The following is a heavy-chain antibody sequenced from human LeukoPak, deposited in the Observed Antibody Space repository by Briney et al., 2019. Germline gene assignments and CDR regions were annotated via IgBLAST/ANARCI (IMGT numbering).Heavy chain of an antibody. J-gene: IGHJ4*02. CDR2: ISSSGSTI. D-gene: IGHD6-19*01. CDR3: AREGIAVAGSNLFDY. Sequence: GGSLRLSCAASGLTFSSYEMIWVRQAPGKGLEWVSYISSSGSTIYYADSEEGRFNISRDNAKNSLYLQMNSLRAEDTAVYYCAREGIAVAGSNLFDYWGQGTLVTVSS. V-gene: IGHV3-48*03. CDR1: GLTFSSYE.